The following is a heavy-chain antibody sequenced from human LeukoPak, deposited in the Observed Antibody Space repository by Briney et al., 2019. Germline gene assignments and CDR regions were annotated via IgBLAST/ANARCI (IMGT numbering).Heavy chain of an antibody. CDR2: ISGSGIK. Sequence: GGSLRLSCAASGFTFSSYAMRWVRQAPGKGLEWVSYISGSGIKHYADSVKGRFTISRDNAKNSLYLQMNSLRVEDTAVYYCAREDTGVAFDIWGQGTTVTV. J-gene: IGHJ3*02. CDR1: GFTFSSYA. D-gene: IGHD2-8*01. V-gene: IGHV3-69-1*02. CDR3: AREDTGVAFDI.